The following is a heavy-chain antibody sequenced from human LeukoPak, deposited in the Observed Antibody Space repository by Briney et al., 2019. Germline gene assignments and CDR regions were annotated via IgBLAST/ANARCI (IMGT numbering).Heavy chain of an antibody. D-gene: IGHD3-10*01. CDR1: GYTFTELS. V-gene: IGHV1-24*01. CDR3: ARTPYYYGSGSYYNPSGYGMDV. CDR2: FDPEDGET. Sequence: ASVKVSCKVSGYTFTELSMHWVRQAPGKGLEWMGGFDPEDGETIYAQKFQGRVTITRDTSASTAYMELSSLRSEDTAVYYCARTPYYYGSGSYYNPSGYGMDVWGQGTTVTVSS. J-gene: IGHJ6*02.